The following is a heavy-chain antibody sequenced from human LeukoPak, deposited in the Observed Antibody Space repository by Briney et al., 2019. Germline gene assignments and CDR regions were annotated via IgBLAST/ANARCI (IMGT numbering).Heavy chain of an antibody. Sequence: GRSLRLSCAASGFTFSSYGMHWVRQAPGKGLEWVAVIWYDGSNKYYADSVKGRFTISRDNSKNTLYLQMNSLRAEDTAVYYCAKDLYGYNYPYYYYMDVWGEGTTVTVSS. J-gene: IGHJ6*03. V-gene: IGHV3-33*06. CDR1: GFTFSSYG. CDR3: AKDLYGYNYPYYYYMDV. D-gene: IGHD5-24*01. CDR2: IWYDGSNK.